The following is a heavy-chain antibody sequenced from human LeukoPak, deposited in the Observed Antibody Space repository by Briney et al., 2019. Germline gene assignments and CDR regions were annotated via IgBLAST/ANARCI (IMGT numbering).Heavy chain of an antibody. Sequence: GGSLRLSCAASGFTFSSYGMPWVRQAPGKGLEWVAVISYDGSNKYYADSVKGRFTVSRDNSKNTLYLQMNSLRAEDTAVYYCAKDSTYSSSWFPLDYWGQGTLVTVSS. J-gene: IGHJ4*02. CDR1: GFTFSSYG. CDR3: AKDSTYSSSWFPLDY. CDR2: ISYDGSNK. D-gene: IGHD6-13*01. V-gene: IGHV3-30*18.